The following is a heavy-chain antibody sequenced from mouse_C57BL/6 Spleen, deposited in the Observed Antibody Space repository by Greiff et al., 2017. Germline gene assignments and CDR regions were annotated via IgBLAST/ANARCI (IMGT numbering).Heavy chain of an antibody. CDR2: IDPANGNT. Sequence: EVQLQQSVAELVRPGASVKLSCTASGFNVKNTYMHWVKQRPEQGLEWIGRIDPANGNTKYAPKFQGKATITADTSSNTAYLQLISLTSEDTAIYYCALNYYGSSYWYFDVWGTGTTVTVSS. V-gene: IGHV14-3*01. D-gene: IGHD1-1*01. CDR1: GFNVKNTY. CDR3: ALNYYGSSYWYFDV. J-gene: IGHJ1*03.